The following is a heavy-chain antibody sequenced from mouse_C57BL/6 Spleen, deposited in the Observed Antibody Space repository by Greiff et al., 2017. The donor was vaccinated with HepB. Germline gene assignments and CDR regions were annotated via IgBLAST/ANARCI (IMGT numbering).Heavy chain of an antibody. D-gene: IGHD1-1*01. CDR1: GFNIKDYY. CDR2: IDPEDGET. J-gene: IGHJ2*01. V-gene: IGHV14-2*01. CDR3: AFITTVAFDY. Sequence: EVKVVESGAELVKPGASVKLSCTASGFNIKDYYMHWVKQRTEQGLEWIGRIDPEDGETKYAPKFQGKATITADTSSNTAYLQLSSLTSEDTAVYYCAFITTVAFDYWGQGTTLTVSS.